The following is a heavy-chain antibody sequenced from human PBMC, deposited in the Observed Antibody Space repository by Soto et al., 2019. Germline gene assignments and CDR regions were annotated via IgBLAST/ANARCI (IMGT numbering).Heavy chain of an antibody. V-gene: IGHV3-48*02. Sequence: EVQLVESGGGLVHPGGSLRLSCAASGFTFSVYSMNWVRQAPGRGLEWISYIIESISNVYYADSVKGRFTISRDNDKNSLYLQMNSLRDEDTAIYYCAKDRGCYGGTCTRFFDDWRQGTLVTVSS. D-gene: IGHD3-16*01. CDR2: IIESISNV. CDR3: AKDRGCYGGTCTRFFDD. CDR1: GFTFSVYS. J-gene: IGHJ4*02.